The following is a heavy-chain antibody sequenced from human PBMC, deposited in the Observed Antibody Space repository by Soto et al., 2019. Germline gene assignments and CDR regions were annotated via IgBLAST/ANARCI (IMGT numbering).Heavy chain of an antibody. CDR3: ARFGFITIYGVGWFDP. J-gene: IGHJ5*02. CDR2: IYCSGST. Sequence: SETLSLTCTVSGGSISSYYWSWIRQPPGKGLEWIGDIYCSGSTNYNPSLKSRVTISVDRSKNQFSLKLSSVTAADTAVYYCARFGFITIYGVGWFDPWGQGTLVTVSS. D-gene: IGHD3-3*01. CDR1: GGSISSYY. V-gene: IGHV4-59*01.